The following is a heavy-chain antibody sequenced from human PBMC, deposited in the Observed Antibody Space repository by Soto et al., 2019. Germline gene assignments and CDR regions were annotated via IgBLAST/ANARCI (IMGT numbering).Heavy chain of an antibody. J-gene: IGHJ4*02. CDR1: GFTFSSYS. Sequence: GGSLRLSCAASGFTFSSYSMNWVRQAPGKGLEWVSSISSSSSYIYYADSVKGRFTISRDNAKNSLYLQMNSLRAEDTAVYYCARDPSRDGSRAEFDYWGQGTLVTVSS. CDR2: ISSSSSYI. V-gene: IGHV3-21*01. D-gene: IGHD1-26*01. CDR3: ARDPSRDGSRAEFDY.